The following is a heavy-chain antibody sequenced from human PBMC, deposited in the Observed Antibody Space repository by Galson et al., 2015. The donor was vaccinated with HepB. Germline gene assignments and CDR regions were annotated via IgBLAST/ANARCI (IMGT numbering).Heavy chain of an antibody. D-gene: IGHD4-17*01. Sequence: SVKVSCKASGGSFSSYAIRWVRQAPGQGLEWMGGIIPIFGTANYAQKFQGRVTITADESTSTAYMELSSLRSEDTAVYYCARPRAHDYGNYYFDYWGQGTLVTVSS. CDR3: ARPRAHDYGNYYFDY. J-gene: IGHJ4*02. CDR2: IIPIFGTA. V-gene: IGHV1-69*13. CDR1: GGSFSSYA.